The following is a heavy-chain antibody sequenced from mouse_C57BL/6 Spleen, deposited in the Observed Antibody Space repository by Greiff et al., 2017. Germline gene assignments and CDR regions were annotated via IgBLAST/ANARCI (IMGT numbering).Heavy chain of an antibody. CDR2: INPNNGGP. CDR1: GYTFTDYN. V-gene: IGHV1-18*01. CDR3: ARSEDYYGSPSLDY. D-gene: IGHD1-1*01. J-gene: IGHJ2*01. Sequence: VQLQQSGPELVKPGASVKIPCKASGYTFTDYNMDWVKQSHGKSLEWIGDINPNNGGPIYNQKFKGKATLTVDKSSSTAYMELRSLTSEDTAVYYCARSEDYYGSPSLDYWGQGTTLTVSS.